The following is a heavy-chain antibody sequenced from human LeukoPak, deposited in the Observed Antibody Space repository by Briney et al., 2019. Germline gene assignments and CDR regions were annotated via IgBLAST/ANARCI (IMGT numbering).Heavy chain of an antibody. Sequence: GGSLRLSCAASGFTFSNYWMHWVRQAPGKGLVWVSRIHSDGSSTSYADSVKGRFTISRDNAKNSLYLQMNSLRAEDTAVYYCAREGTDGGGLDYWGQGTLVTVSS. CDR2: IHSDGSST. CDR3: AREGTDGGGLDY. J-gene: IGHJ4*02. CDR1: GFTFSNYW. D-gene: IGHD1-14*01. V-gene: IGHV3-74*01.